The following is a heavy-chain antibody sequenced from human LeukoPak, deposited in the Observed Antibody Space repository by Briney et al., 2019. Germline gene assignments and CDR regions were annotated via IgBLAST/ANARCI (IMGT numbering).Heavy chain of an antibody. J-gene: IGHJ1*01. CDR1: GFTFDDYA. D-gene: IGHD2-2*01. CDR2: ISWDGGST. Sequence: GGSLRLSCAASGFTFDDYAMHWVRHAPGKGLEWVSLISWDGGSTYYADSVKGRFTISRDNAKNTLYLQMNSLRADDTAVYYCARPYCSSTSCYLYFQHWGQGTLVTVSS. V-gene: IGHV3-43D*03. CDR3: ARPYCSSTSCYLYFQH.